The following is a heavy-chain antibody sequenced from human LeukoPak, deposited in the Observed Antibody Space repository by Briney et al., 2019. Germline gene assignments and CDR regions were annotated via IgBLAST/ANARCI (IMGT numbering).Heavy chain of an antibody. J-gene: IGHJ4*02. D-gene: IGHD1-1*01. CDR2: IMPMFGSP. Sequence: SVKVSCKASGGTLSTYSINWGRQAPGQGLEGMGGIMPMFGSPNYAQKRQGRVTITAHASTSTAYMELSSLTSGDTALYFCARWAGSCTANNCYLPLDYWGQGTLVTVSS. V-gene: IGHV1-69*01. CDR3: ARWAGSCTANNCYLPLDY. CDR1: GGTLSTYS.